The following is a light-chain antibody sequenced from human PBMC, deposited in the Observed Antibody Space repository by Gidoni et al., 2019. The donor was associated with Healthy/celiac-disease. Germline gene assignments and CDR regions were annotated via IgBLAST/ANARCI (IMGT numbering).Light chain of an antibody. CDR3: QQYNNWTQT. CDR2: GAS. CDR1: QSVSSN. J-gene: IGKJ1*01. Sequence: EIVMPHSPATLSVSPGERATLSCRASQSVSSNLAWYQQKPGQAPRLLSCGASTRATGIPARFSGSGSGTEFNLTISSLQSEEFAVYYCQQYNNWTQTFGQGTKVEIK. V-gene: IGKV3-15*01.